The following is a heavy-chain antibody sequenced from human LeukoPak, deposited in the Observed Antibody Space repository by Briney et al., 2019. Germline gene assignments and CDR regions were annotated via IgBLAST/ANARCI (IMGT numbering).Heavy chain of an antibody. Sequence: GGSLSLSCAASGFTFSSYWMHWVRQAPGKGLVWVSRINTDGSSTSYADSVKGRLTMSRDNAKNTLYLQMNSLRAEDTAVYYCARDAYSSGWYSYLDHWGGGTAVTVSS. CDR2: INTDGSST. D-gene: IGHD6-19*01. CDR1: GFTFSSYW. J-gene: IGHJ4*02. CDR3: ARDAYSSGWYSYLDH. V-gene: IGHV3-74*01.